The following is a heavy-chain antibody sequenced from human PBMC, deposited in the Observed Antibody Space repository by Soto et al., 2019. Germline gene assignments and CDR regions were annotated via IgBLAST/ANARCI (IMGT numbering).Heavy chain of an antibody. J-gene: IGHJ5*02. CDR1: GGTFSSYA. CDR3: ARDGWDHYDSSGYYGFDP. CDR2: IIPIFGTA. D-gene: IGHD3-22*01. Sequence: GASVKVSCKASGGTFSSYAISWVRQAPGQGLEWMGGIIPIFGTANYAQKFQGRVTITADESTSTAYMELSSLRSEDTAVYYCARDGWDHYDSSGYYGFDPWGQGTLVTVSS. V-gene: IGHV1-69*13.